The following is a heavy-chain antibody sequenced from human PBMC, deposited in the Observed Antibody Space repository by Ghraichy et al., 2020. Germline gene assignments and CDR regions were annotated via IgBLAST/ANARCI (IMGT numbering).Heavy chain of an antibody. J-gene: IGHJ4*02. CDR2: VYSGGTT. V-gene: IGHV3-66*02. CDR1: GFSVRNNQ. CDR3: ARGAYGSLDY. D-gene: IGHD1-26*01. Sequence: LSLTCAASGFSVRNNQMSWVRQAPGKGLEWVSVVYSGGTTNHAASVKGRFTISRDNSKNMLYLQMNSLRAEDTAVFYCARGAYGSLDYWGQGTLFTVSS.